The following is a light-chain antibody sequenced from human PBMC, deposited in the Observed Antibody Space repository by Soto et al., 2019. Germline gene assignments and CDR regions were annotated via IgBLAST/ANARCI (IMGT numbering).Light chain of an antibody. CDR3: SSYTSRSTVV. CDR1: SRDVGGYNS. CDR2: DVS. V-gene: IGLV2-14*03. Sequence: QSALTQPASVSGSPGQSITISCTGTSRDVGGYNSVSWYQQHPGKAPKLMIYDVSNRPSGVSNRFSGSKSVNTASLTISGLQAEYEADYYCSSYTSRSTVVFGGGTKLTVL. J-gene: IGLJ2*01.